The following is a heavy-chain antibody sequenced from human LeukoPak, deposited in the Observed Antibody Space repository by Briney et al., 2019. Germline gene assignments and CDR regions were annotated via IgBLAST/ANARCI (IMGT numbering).Heavy chain of an antibody. Sequence: PGGSLRLSCAASGFTFDDYAMHWVRQAPGKGLEWVSGISWNSGSIGYADSVKGRFTISRDNAKNSLYLQMNSLRPEDTALYYCAKGISPGQVVLDYWGQGTLVIVSS. D-gene: IGHD2-15*01. J-gene: IGHJ4*02. V-gene: IGHV3-9*01. CDR3: AKGISPGQVVLDY. CDR2: ISWNSGSI. CDR1: GFTFDDYA.